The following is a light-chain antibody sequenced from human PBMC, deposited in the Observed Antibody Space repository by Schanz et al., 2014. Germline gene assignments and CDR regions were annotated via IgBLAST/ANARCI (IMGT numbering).Light chain of an antibody. V-gene: IGKV1-12*01. Sequence: DIQMTQSPSSVSASVGARVTITCRASQGISSWLAWYQQKPGKAPKLLIYAASSLQSGVPSRFSGSGSGTDFTLVISGLQPEDFATYFCQHSRGAPPTFGQGTKVDIK. J-gene: IGKJ1*01. CDR2: AAS. CDR3: QHSRGAPPT. CDR1: QGISSW.